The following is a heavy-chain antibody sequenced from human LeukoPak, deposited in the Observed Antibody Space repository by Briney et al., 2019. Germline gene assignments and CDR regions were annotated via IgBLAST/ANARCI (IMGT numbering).Heavy chain of an antibody. J-gene: IGHJ3*02. V-gene: IGHV1-69*05. CDR3: ARDQALNIIVGVIVGAFDI. D-gene: IGHD3-16*02. CDR1: GGTFSSYA. CDR2: IIPIFGTA. Sequence: SVKVSCKASGGTFSSYAISWVRQAPGQGLEWMGGIIPIFGTANYAQKFQGRVTITTDESTSTAYMELSRLRSDDTAVYYCARDQALNIIVGVIVGAFDIWGQGTVVTVSS.